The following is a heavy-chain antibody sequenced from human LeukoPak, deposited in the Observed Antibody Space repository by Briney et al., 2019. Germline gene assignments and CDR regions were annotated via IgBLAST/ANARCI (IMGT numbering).Heavy chain of an antibody. V-gene: IGHV1-69*13. CDR3: ASPPTYDFWSGSGGFDY. CDR1: GGTFSSYA. Sequence: SVKVSCKASGGTFSSYAISWVRQAPGQGLEWMGGIIPIFGTANYAQKFQGRVTITADESTSTAYMELSSLRSEDTAVYYCASPPTYDFWSGSGGFDYWGQGTLVTVSS. J-gene: IGHJ4*02. CDR2: IIPIFGTA. D-gene: IGHD3-3*01.